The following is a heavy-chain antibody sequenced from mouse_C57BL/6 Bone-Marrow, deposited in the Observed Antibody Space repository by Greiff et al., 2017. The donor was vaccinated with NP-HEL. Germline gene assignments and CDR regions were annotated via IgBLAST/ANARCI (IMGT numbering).Heavy chain of an antibody. J-gene: IGHJ3*01. CDR2: ISNGGGST. CDR1: GFTFSDYY. CDR3: AIFRGWFAY. Sequence: EVNLVESGGGLVQPGGSLKLSCAASGFTFSDYYMYWVRQTPEKRLEWVAYISNGGGSTYYPDTVKGRFTISRDNAKNTLYLQMSRLKSEDTAMYYCAIFRGWFAYWGQGTLVTVSA. V-gene: IGHV5-12*01.